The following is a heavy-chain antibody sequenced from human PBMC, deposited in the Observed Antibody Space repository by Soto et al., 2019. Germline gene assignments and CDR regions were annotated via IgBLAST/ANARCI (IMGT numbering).Heavy chain of an antibody. V-gene: IGHV6-1*01. CDR2: TYYRSKWYN. D-gene: IGHD7-27*01. CDR1: GDSVSSNSAA. Sequence: SQTLSFTCAISGDSVSSNSAAWNWIRQSQSRGLEWLGRTYYRSKWYNDYAVSVKSRITINPDTSKNQFSLQLNSVTPEDTAVYYCARARGVEVTGDGAFDIWGQGTMVTVSS. CDR3: ARARGVEVTGDGAFDI. J-gene: IGHJ3*02.